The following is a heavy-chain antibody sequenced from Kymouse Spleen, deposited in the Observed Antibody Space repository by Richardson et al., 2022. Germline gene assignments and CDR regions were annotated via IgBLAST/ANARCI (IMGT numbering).Heavy chain of an antibody. D-gene: IGHD3-10*01. J-gene: IGHJ6*02. Sequence: QVQLQQSGPGLVKPSQTLSLTCAISGDSVSSNSAAWNWIRQSPSRGLEWLGRTYYRSKWYNDYAVSVKSRITINPDTSKNQFSLQLNSVTPEDTAVYYCARGGGVTMVRGVIHYYYGMDVWGQGTTVTVSS. CDR3: ARGGGVTMVRGVIHYYYGMDV. CDR2: TYYRSKWYN. V-gene: IGHV6-1*01. CDR1: GDSVSSNSAA.